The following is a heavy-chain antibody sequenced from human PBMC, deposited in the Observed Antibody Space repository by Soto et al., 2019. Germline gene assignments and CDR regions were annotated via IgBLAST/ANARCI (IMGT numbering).Heavy chain of an antibody. CDR1: GFTFSSYA. V-gene: IGHV3-30*04. J-gene: IGHJ4*02. CDR2: ISYDGSNK. CDR3: ARSHSGSGYDYYFDY. D-gene: IGHD5-12*01. Sequence: GSLRLSCAASGFTFSSYAMHWVRQAPGKGLEWVAVISYDGSNKYYADSVKGRFTISRDNSKNTLYLQMNSLRAEDTAVYYCARSHSGSGYDYYFDYWGQGTLVTVSS.